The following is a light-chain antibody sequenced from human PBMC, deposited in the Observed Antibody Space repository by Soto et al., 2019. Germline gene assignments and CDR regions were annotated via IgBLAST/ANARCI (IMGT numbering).Light chain of an antibody. Sequence: EIVLTQSPDTLSLSPRERATLSCRASQSVSSALLAWYQQKPGQAPRLLIYRASTRATGIPDRFTGSGSGTDFTLTISRLEPEDFAVYYCQQYESSPLTFGGGTKVEIK. CDR1: QSVSSAL. J-gene: IGKJ4*01. CDR2: RAS. V-gene: IGKV3-20*01. CDR3: QQYESSPLT.